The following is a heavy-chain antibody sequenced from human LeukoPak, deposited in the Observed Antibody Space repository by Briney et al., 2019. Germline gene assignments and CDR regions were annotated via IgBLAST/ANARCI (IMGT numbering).Heavy chain of an antibody. CDR3: ARHGGYSSGWLGYYFDY. V-gene: IGHV4-38-2*01. Sequence: SETLSLTCAVSGGSISSGYYWGWIRQPPGKGLEWIGSIYHSGSTYYNPSLKSRVTISVDTSKNQFSLKLSSVTAADTAVYYCARHGGYSSGWLGYYFDYWGQGTLVTVSS. J-gene: IGHJ4*02. CDR2: IYHSGST. D-gene: IGHD6-19*01. CDR1: GGSISSGYY.